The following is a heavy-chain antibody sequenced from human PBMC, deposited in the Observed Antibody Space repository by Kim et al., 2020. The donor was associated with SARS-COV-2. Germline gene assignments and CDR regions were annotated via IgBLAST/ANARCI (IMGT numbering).Heavy chain of an antibody. CDR2: VYYTGDT. V-gene: IGHV4-39*01. Sequence: SETLSLTCTVSGGSISTSFYWGWIRQPPGKGLEWIGSVYYTGDTYYSPSLKCRVTIYVDTSKNQFSLDVNSVTAADTAMYYCARPSSRFGDYALWGQGTLVTV. CDR1: GGSISTSFY. D-gene: IGHD3-10*01. CDR3: ARPSSRFGDYAL. J-gene: IGHJ4*02.